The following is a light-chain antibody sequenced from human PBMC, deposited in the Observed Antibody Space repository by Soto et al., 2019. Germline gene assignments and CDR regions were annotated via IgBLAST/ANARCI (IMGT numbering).Light chain of an antibody. Sequence: DLQMTQSPSSVSASVGDRVTITCRASQGITSWLAWYQQKPGKAPKLLIYTTSSLQSGVPSRFSGSGSGTDFTLTISNLQPEDFATYYCQQSNNFPPTFGQGTRLEIK. CDR1: QGITSW. CDR2: TTS. J-gene: IGKJ2*01. CDR3: QQSNNFPPT. V-gene: IGKV1D-12*01.